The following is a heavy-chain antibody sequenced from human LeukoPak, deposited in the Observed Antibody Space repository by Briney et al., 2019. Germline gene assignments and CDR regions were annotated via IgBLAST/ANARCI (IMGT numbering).Heavy chain of an antibody. J-gene: IGHJ2*01. D-gene: IGHD6-19*01. CDR2: ISSSGSTI. CDR3: ARMAGQWLAYWYFDL. Sequence: GGSLRLSCAASGLTFSSYEMNWVRQAPGKGLEWVSYISSSGSTIYYADSVKGRFTISRDNAKNSLYLQMNSLRAEDTAVYYCARMAGQWLAYWYFDLWGRGTLVTVSS. V-gene: IGHV3-48*03. CDR1: GLTFSSYE.